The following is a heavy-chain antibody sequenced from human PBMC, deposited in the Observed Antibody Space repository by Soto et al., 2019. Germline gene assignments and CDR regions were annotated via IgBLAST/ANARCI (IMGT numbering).Heavy chain of an antibody. CDR2: ISGSGATT. Sequence: PGGSLRLSCAASVFTFSTNAMNWVRQAPGKGLEWVSGISGSGATTYYADSVKGRFTISRDNSKNTVYLQMSSLGAEDTALYYCAKAQALYGLSDYWGQGTQVTVAS. CDR1: VFTFSTNA. V-gene: IGHV3-23*01. J-gene: IGHJ4*02. D-gene: IGHD2-8*01. CDR3: AKAQALYGLSDY.